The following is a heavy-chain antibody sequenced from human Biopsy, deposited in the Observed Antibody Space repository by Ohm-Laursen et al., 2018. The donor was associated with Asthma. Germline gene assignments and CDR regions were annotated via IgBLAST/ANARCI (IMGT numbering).Heavy chain of an antibody. J-gene: IGHJ4*02. CDR2: IYYIGSI. CDR3: ARRGGVRRYFDY. D-gene: IGHD3-16*01. Sequence: PSQTLSLTCTVSGGSISSGAYYWSWVRQPPGKGLEWIGYIYYIGSIYYNPSLKSRVAISLDTSKNQFSLKLSSVTAADTAVYFCARRGGVRRYFDYWGQGTLVTVSS. V-gene: IGHV4-30-4*01. CDR1: GGSISSGAYY.